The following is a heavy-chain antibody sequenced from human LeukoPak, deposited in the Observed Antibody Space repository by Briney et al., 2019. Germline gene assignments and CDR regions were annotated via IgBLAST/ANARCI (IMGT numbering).Heavy chain of an antibody. J-gene: IGHJ4*02. CDR1: GFTFSNYG. Sequence: PGGSLTLSCAASGFTFSNYGMHWVRHAPGKGLECVALISYDGSNEYYADSVKGRFTISRDNSKNTLYLQMSSLRAEDTAVYYCAKEFNRGLPDYWGQGTLVTVPS. V-gene: IGHV3-30*18. CDR3: AKEFNRGLPDY. D-gene: IGHD2-21*01. CDR2: ISYDGSNE.